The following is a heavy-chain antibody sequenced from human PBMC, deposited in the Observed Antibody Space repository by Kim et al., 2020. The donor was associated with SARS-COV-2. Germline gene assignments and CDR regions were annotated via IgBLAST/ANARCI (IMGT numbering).Heavy chain of an antibody. Sequence: GTNYAQKFQGRVTMTRDTSISAAYMELSRLRSDDTAVYYCARGGSGLFQHWGQGTLVTVSS. J-gene: IGHJ1*01. V-gene: IGHV1-2*02. CDR2: GT. CDR3: ARGGSGLFQH. D-gene: IGHD3-16*01.